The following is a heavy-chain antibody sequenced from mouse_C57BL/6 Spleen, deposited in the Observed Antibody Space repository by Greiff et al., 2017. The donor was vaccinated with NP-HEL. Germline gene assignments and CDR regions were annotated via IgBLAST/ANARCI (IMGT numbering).Heavy chain of an antibody. Sequence: VQLQQSGAELVRPGASVTLSCKASGYTFTDYEMHWVKQTPVHGLEWIGAIDPETGGTAYNQKFKGKAILTADKSSSTAYMELRSLTSEDSAVYYCTRGGLRPHYYAMDYWGQGTSVTVSS. CDR2: IDPETGGT. J-gene: IGHJ4*01. V-gene: IGHV1-15*01. CDR1: GYTFTDYE. CDR3: TRGGLRPHYYAMDY. D-gene: IGHD2-4*01.